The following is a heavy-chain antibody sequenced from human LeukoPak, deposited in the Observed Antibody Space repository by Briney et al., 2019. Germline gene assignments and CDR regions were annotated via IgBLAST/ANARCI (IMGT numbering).Heavy chain of an antibody. CDR1: GGSISSSSYY. V-gene: IGHV4-39*01. Sequence: PSETLSLTCTVSGGSISSSSYYWGWIRQPPGKGLEWIGGIYYSGSTYYNPSLKSRVTISVDTSKDQFSLKLSSVTAADTAVYYCARIGYGSGSYYFDYWGQGTLVTVSS. D-gene: IGHD3-10*01. CDR3: ARIGYGSGSYYFDY. J-gene: IGHJ4*02. CDR2: IYYSGST.